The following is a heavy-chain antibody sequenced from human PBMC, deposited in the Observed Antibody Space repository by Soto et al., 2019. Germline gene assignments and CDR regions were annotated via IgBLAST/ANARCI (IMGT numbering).Heavy chain of an antibody. CDR2: IDPNTGDT. J-gene: IGHJ4*02. Sequence: ASVKVSCKVSGYTFIDHYLHWVRQAPGQGLEWMGWIDPNTGDTNYAQKFKGRVTMTRDTSVKTAYMELSRLRSDDRAVYYCARDQRFLELYFDNWGQGTLVTVSS. D-gene: IGHD3-3*01. V-gene: IGHV1-2*02. CDR3: ARDQRFLELYFDN. CDR1: GYTFIDHY.